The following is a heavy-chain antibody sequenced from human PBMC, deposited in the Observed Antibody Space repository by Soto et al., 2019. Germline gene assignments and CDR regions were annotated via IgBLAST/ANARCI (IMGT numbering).Heavy chain of an antibody. CDR3: ARDVRQWLVRWFDP. D-gene: IGHD6-19*01. V-gene: IGHV3-7*01. J-gene: IGHJ5*02. CDR1: GFTFSSYW. CDR2: IKQDGSEK. Sequence: EVQLVESGGGLVQPGGSLRLSCAASGFTFSSYWMSWVRQAPGKGLEWVANIKQDGSEKYYVDSVKGRFTISSDNAQKSLYLQMNSLRAEDTAVYYCARDVRQWLVRWFDPWGQGTLVTVSS.